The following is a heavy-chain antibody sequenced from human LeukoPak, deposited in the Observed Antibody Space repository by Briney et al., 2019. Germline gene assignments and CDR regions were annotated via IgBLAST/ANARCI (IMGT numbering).Heavy chain of an antibody. J-gene: IGHJ5*02. D-gene: IGHD3-10*01. CDR3: ARRSITMVRGVIRWFDP. V-gene: IGHV4-34*01. CDR2: INHSGST. Sequence: MSSETLSLTCAVYGGSFSGYYWSWIRQPPGKGLEWIGEINHSGSTNYNPSLKSRVTISVDTSKNQFSLKLSSVTAADTAVYYCARRSITMVRGVIRWFDPWGQGTLVTVSS. CDR1: GGSFSGYY.